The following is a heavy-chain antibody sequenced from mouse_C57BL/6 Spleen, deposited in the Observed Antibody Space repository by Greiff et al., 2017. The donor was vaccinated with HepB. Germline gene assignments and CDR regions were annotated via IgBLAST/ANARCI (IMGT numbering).Heavy chain of an antibody. CDR2: IYPYNGVS. V-gene: IGHV1-31*01. Sequence: VQRQQAGPGLVKPGASVKISCKASGYSFTGYYMHWVKQSHGNILDWIGYIYPYNGVSSYNQKFKGKATLTVDKSSSTAYMELRSLTSEDSAVYYCARERYYGSSYAMDYWGQGTSVTVSS. J-gene: IGHJ4*01. CDR1: GYSFTGYY. D-gene: IGHD1-1*01. CDR3: ARERYYGSSYAMDY.